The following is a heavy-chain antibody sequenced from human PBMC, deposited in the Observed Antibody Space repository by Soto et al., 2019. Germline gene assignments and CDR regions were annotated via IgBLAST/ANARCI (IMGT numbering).Heavy chain of an antibody. CDR3: ASGVEYYDILTGCRNWFDP. D-gene: IGHD3-9*01. CDR2: INPSGGST. Sequence: ASVKVSCKASGYTFTSYYMHWVRQAPGQGLEWMGIINPSGGSTSYAQKFQGRVTMTRDTSTSTVYMELNSLRSEDTAVYYCASGVEYYDILTGCRNWFDPWGQGTLVTVSS. J-gene: IGHJ5*02. CDR1: GYTFTSYY. V-gene: IGHV1-46*01.